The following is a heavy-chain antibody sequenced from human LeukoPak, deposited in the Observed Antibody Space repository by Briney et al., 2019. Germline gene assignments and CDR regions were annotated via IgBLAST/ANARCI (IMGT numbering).Heavy chain of an antibody. CDR3: ARDGVYSSGYDAFDI. Sequence: PGGSLRLSCAASGFTFSSYAMHWVRQAPGKGLEWVAVISYDGSNKYYADSVKGRFTISRDNSKNTLYLQMNSLRAEDTAVYYCARDGVYSSGYDAFDIWGQGTMVTVSS. CDR1: GFTFSSYA. D-gene: IGHD3-22*01. J-gene: IGHJ3*02. CDR2: ISYDGSNK. V-gene: IGHV3-30-3*01.